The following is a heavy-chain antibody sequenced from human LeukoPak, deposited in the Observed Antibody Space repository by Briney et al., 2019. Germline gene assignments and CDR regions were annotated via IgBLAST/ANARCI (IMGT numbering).Heavy chain of an antibody. Sequence: ASVKVSCKASGYTFTSYGISWVRHAPGEEIEWMGWISAYNGNTNYAQKLQGRVTMTTDTSTSTAYMELRSLRSDDTAVYYCARERSGSGSFSNWFDPWGQGTLVTVSS. V-gene: IGHV1-18*01. CDR1: GYTFTSYG. D-gene: IGHD1-26*01. CDR2: ISAYNGNT. CDR3: ARERSGSGSFSNWFDP. J-gene: IGHJ5*02.